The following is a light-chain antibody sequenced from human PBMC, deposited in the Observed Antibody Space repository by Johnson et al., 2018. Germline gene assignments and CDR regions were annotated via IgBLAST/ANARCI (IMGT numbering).Light chain of an antibody. Sequence: QSVLTQPPSVSAAPGHKVTISCSGSSSNIGNNYVSWYQQLPGTAPKLLIYENNKRPSGIPDRFSGSKSGTSATLGITGLQTGDEADYYCGTWDSSLSAGNVFGTGTTVTVL. J-gene: IGLJ1*01. CDR1: SSNIGNNY. CDR2: ENN. V-gene: IGLV1-51*02. CDR3: GTWDSSLSAGNV.